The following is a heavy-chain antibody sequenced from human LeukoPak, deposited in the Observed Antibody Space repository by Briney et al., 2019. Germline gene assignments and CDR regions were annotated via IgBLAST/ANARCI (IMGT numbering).Heavy chain of an antibody. D-gene: IGHD2-21*01. CDR3: ARDIRFGP. Sequence: GGSLRLSCAASGFTFSNYWMHWVRQAPGKGLVWVSRIIGDGSSTNYADSVKARFTNSRDNAMNTLYLQMNSLRVEDTAVYYCARDIRFGPWGQGTLVTVSS. CDR1: GFTFSNYW. V-gene: IGHV3-74*01. J-gene: IGHJ5*02. CDR2: IIGDGSST.